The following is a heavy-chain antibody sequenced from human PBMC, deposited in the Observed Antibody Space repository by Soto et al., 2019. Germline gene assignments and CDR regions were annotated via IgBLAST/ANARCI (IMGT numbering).Heavy chain of an antibody. V-gene: IGHV4-31*03. J-gene: IGHJ4*02. CDR2: IYYSGST. CDR3: ARDSPGCSGGSCYSRYFDY. CDR1: GGSISSGGYY. D-gene: IGHD2-15*01. Sequence: QVQLQESGPGLVKPSQTLSLTCTVSGGSISSGGYYWSWIRQHPGKGLEWIGYIYYSGSTYYNPYLKSRVTISVDTSKHQFSLKLSSVTAADTAVYYCARDSPGCSGGSCYSRYFDYWGQGTLVTVSS.